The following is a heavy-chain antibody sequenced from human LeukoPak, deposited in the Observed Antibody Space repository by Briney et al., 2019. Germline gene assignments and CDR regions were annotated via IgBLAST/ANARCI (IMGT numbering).Heavy chain of an antibody. D-gene: IGHD2-2*01. Sequence: GGSLRLSCAASGFTFSSYSMNWVRQAPGKGLEWVSSISSSSSYIYYADSVKGRFTISRDNAKNSLYLQMNSLRAEDTAVYYCARVPYCSSTSCYHAFDIWGQGTMVTVSS. V-gene: IGHV3-21*01. J-gene: IGHJ3*02. CDR1: GFTFSSYS. CDR2: ISSSSSYI. CDR3: ARVPYCSSTSCYHAFDI.